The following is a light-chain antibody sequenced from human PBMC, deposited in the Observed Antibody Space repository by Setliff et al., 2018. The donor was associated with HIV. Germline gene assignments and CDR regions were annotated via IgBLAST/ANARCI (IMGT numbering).Light chain of an antibody. V-gene: IGLV2-11*01. CDR1: SSDVGDHNY. Sequence: SALTQPRSVSGSPGQSVTISCTGTSSDVGDHNYVSWYQQHPGKAPKVMIYDVSKRPSGVPDRFSASKSGNTASLTISGLQADDEADYYCCSYAGSDTHVVFGGGTK. CDR3: CSYAGSDTHVV. CDR2: DVS. J-gene: IGLJ2*01.